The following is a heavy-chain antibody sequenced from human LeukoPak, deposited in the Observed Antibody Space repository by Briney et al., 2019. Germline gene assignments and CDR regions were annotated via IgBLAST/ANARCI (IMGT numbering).Heavy chain of an antibody. CDR1: EMIFRIYW. Sequence: GGSLRLSCTASEMIFRIYWMTWVRQAPGKGLEWVADIKEDGSEQWYVDSVKGRFTISRDNTRNSLYLQMNNLRAEDTAVYYCASGGLQWELLRAFEYWGQGTLVTVSS. CDR3: ASGGLQWELLRAFEY. CDR2: IKEDGSEQ. D-gene: IGHD1-26*01. V-gene: IGHV3-7*01. J-gene: IGHJ4*02.